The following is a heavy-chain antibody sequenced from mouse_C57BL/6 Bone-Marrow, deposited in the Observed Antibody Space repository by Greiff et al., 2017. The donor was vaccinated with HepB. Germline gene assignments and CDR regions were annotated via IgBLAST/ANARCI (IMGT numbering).Heavy chain of an antibody. V-gene: IGHV5-6*01. CDR2: ISSGGSYT. Sequence: EVKLMESGGDLVKPGGSLKLSCAASGFTFSSYGMSWVRQTPDKRLEWVATISSGGSYTYYPDSVKGRFTISRDNAKNTLYLQMSSLKSEDTAMYYCARHGGYGSSYFDYWGQGTTLTVSS. CDR3: ARHGGYGSSYFDY. D-gene: IGHD1-1*01. J-gene: IGHJ2*01. CDR1: GFTFSSYG.